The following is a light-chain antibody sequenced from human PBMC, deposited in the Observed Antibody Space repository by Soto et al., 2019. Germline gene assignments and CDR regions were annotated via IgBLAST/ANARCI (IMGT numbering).Light chain of an antibody. CDR3: QPRNDYSWT. CDR2: KTS. J-gene: IGKJ1*01. CDR1: QSISIW. V-gene: IGKV1-5*03. Sequence: DIHMTQSPSTLSASVGDRVTITCRASQSISIWLAWYQQKPGKAPNLLIYKTSSLETGVPSRFSGSGSGTEFTLTISSLQPDDFATYYCQPRNDYSWTFGQGTKVGVK.